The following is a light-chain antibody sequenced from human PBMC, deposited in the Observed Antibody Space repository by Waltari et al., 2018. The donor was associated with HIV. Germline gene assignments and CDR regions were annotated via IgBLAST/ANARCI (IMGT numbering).Light chain of an antibody. Sequence: QSALTQPASVSGSPGQSITISCTGTSSDVGGYNFVSWYQQHPGKAPKLVIYEVTNRPSGVSNRFSGSKSGNTASLTISGLQAEDEADYYCYSYTNSHTRVFGTGTKVTVL. V-gene: IGLV2-14*01. CDR2: EVT. CDR3: YSYTNSHTRV. CDR1: SSDVGGYNF. J-gene: IGLJ1*01.